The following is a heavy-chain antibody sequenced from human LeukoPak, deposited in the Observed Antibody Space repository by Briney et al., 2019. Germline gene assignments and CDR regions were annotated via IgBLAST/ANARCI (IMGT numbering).Heavy chain of an antibody. CDR1: GFTFNYYA. CDR3: ARDKAVAGSYYYYGMDV. Sequence: GGSLRLSCAASGFTFNYYAMSWVRQAPGKGLEWVSVIYSGGSTYYADSVKGRFTISRDNSKNTLYLQMNSLRAEDTAVYYCARDKAVAGSYYYYGMDVWGQGTTVTVSS. V-gene: IGHV3-66*01. CDR2: IYSGGST. D-gene: IGHD6-19*01. J-gene: IGHJ6*02.